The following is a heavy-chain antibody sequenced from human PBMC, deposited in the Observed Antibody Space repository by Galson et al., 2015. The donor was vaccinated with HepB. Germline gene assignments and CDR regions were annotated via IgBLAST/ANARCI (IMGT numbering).Heavy chain of an antibody. CDR2: INPIGDT. J-gene: IGHJ4*02. D-gene: IGHD5-24*01. CDR1: GYTFTAYY. Sequence: SVKVSCKASGYTFTAYYLHWVRQAPGQGLEWVGRINPIGDTNYAQKFQGRVTMTRDTSITTAYMELSRLRSDDTAVYYRARPPNGDGLDYWGQGTLVTVSS. V-gene: IGHV1-2*06. CDR3: ARPPNGDGLDY.